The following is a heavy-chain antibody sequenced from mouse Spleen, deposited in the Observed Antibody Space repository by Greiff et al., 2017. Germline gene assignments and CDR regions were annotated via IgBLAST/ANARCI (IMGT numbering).Heavy chain of an antibody. J-gene: IGHJ4*01. V-gene: IGHV1-69*01. CDR3: ARLVLRYYAMDY. D-gene: IGHD1-1*01. CDR1: GYTFTSYW. CDR2: IDPSDSYT. Sequence: VQLQQPGAELVMPGASVKLSCKASGYTFTSYWMHWVKQRPGQGLEWIGEIDPSDSYTNYNQKFKGKATLTVDKSSSTAYMQLSSLTSEDSAVYYCARLVLRYYAMDYWGQGTSVTVSS.